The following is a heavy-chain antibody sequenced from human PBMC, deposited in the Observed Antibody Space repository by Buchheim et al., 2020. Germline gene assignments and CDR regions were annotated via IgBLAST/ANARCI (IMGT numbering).Heavy chain of an antibody. CDR2: IYYIGST. CDR3: ARDWEARGTDV. CDR1: GDSISSGAYY. V-gene: IGHV4-31*03. Sequence: QVQLQESGPGLVRPSQTLSLTCIVSGDSISSGAYYWSWIRQHPGKGLEWIGYIYYIGSTYYNPSLKSRVTISLATSKNQFYLKLSSVTAADTAVYYCARDWEARGTDVWGQGTT. J-gene: IGHJ6*02. D-gene: IGHD1-26*01.